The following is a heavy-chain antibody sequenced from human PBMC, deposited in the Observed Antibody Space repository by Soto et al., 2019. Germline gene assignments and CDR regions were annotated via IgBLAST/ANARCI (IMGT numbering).Heavy chain of an antibody. CDR3: ARGYCSGDNCYYFNY. Sequence: SETLSLTCIVSGGSISSSSYFWGWIRQPPGKGLEWIGSIHYSGSTYYNPSLKSRVTISVDTSKNQFSLKLSSVTAADTAVYYCARGYCSGDNCYYFNYWGQGTLVTVSS. CDR2: IHYSGST. J-gene: IGHJ4*02. CDR1: GGSISSSSYF. V-gene: IGHV4-39*01. D-gene: IGHD2-15*01.